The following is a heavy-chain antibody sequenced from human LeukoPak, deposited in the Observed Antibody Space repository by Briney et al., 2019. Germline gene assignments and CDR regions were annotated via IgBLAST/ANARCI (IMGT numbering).Heavy chain of an antibody. J-gene: IGHJ4*02. D-gene: IGHD2-2*01. CDR2: INHSGST. CDR1: GGSFSGYY. CDR3: ARGRYCSSARCFRPFDY. V-gene: IGHV4-34*01. Sequence: SETLSLTCAVYGGSFSGYYWSWIRQPPGKGLEWIGEINHSGSTNYNPSLKSRVTISVEPSKNQFSLKLSYVTAAETAVYYCARGRYCSSARCFRPFDYWGQGTLVTVSS.